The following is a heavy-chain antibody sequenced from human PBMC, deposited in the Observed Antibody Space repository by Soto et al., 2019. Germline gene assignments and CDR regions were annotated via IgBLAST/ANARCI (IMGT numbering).Heavy chain of an antibody. D-gene: IGHD3-22*01. CDR3: AKRLPIPYYDSSGYYGPFDY. CDR1: GFTFSSYA. J-gene: IGHJ4*02. CDR2: ISGSGGST. V-gene: IGHV3-23*01. Sequence: LRLSCAASGFTFSSYAMSWVRQAPGKGLEWVSAISGSGGSTYYADSVKGRFTISRDNSKNTLYLQMNSLRAEDTAVYYCAKRLPIPYYDSSGYYGPFDYWGQGTLVTVSS.